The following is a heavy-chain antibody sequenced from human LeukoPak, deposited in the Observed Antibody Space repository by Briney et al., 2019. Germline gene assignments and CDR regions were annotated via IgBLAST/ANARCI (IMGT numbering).Heavy chain of an antibody. V-gene: IGHV1-2*02. CDR2: INPNSGGT. CDR3: ARTMVRPQGAFDI. CDR1: GYTFTGYY. J-gene: IGHJ3*02. Sequence: ASVKVSCKASGYTFTGYYMHWVRRAPGQGLEWMGWINPNSGGTNYAQKFQGRVTMTRDTSISTAYMELSRLRSDDTAVYYCARTMVRPQGAFDIWGQGTMVTVSS. D-gene: IGHD3-10*01.